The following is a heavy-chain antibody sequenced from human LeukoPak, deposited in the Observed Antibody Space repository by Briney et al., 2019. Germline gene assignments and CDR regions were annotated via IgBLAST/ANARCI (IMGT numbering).Heavy chain of an antibody. CDR3: ARRITMVRGVITDAFDI. CDR2: IYYSGST. J-gene: IGHJ3*02. CDR1: GGSTSSGDYY. Sequence: SETLSLTCTVSGGSTSSGDYYWSWIRQPPGKGLEWIGYIYYSGSTYYNPSLKSRVTISVDTSKNQFSLKLSSVTAADTAVYYCARRITMVRGVITDAFDIWGQGTMVTVSS. V-gene: IGHV4-30-4*01. D-gene: IGHD3-10*01.